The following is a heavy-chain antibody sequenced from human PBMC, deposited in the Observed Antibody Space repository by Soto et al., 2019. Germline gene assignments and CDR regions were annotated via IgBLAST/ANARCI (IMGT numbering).Heavy chain of an antibody. J-gene: IGHJ4*02. CDR2: ISYDGSNK. Sequence: PGGSLRLSWAASGFTFSSYAMHWVRQAPGKGLEWVAVISYDGSNKYYADSVKGRFTISRDNSKNTLYLQMNSLRAEDTAVYYCARGQLANYWGQGTLVTVSP. CDR1: GFTFSSYA. D-gene: IGHD6-6*01. CDR3: ARGQLANY. V-gene: IGHV3-30-3*01.